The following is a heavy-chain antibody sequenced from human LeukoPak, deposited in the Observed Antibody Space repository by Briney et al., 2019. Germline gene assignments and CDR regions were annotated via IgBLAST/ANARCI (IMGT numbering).Heavy chain of an antibody. J-gene: IGHJ6*03. D-gene: IGHD6-6*01. CDR3: AREDSSSSPLPAYYYYYMDV. CDR1: GGSISSYY. V-gene: IGHV4-59*01. Sequence: PSETLSLTCTASGGSISSYYWSWIRQPPGKGLEWIGYIYYGGSTNYNPSLKSRVIISDDTYKNQFSLKLSSVTDEATAVYYCAREDSSSSPLPAYYYYYMDVWGKGTTVTVSS. CDR2: IYYGGST.